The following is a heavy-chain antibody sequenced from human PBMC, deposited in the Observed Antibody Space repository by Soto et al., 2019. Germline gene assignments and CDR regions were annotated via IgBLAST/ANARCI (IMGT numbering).Heavy chain of an antibody. D-gene: IGHD1-26*01. CDR3: ARVRAVGATTIDY. Sequence: SETLSLTCTVSGGSISSGDYYWSWIRQPPGKGLEWIGYIYNSGSTHYNPSLKSRVTMSEDTSKNQISLKLSSVTAADTAVYYCARVRAVGATTIDYWGPGTLVTVSS. CDR1: GGSISSGDYY. CDR2: IYNSGST. J-gene: IGHJ4*02. V-gene: IGHV4-30-4*01.